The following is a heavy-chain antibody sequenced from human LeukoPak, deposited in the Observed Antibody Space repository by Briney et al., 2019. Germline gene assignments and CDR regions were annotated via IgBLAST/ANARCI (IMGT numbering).Heavy chain of an antibody. D-gene: IGHD2-21*01. CDR3: ARHADSFTDNWFDP. V-gene: IGHV4-4*07. J-gene: IGHJ5*02. CDR2: IYSSGST. Sequence: RTSETLSLTCTVSGGSIDDYYWSWIRQSAGKGLEWIGRIYSSGSTKYNPSLQSRVTMSVDTSKNQVSLKLSSVTAADTAVYYCARHADSFTDNWFDPWGQGTLVTVSS. CDR1: GGSIDDYY.